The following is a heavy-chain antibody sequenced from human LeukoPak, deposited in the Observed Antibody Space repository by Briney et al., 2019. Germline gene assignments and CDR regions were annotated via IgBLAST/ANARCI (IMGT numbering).Heavy chain of an antibody. J-gene: IGHJ6*03. CDR3: ARDPGGGDSRYYYYYYMDV. D-gene: IGHD4-17*01. V-gene: IGHV3-30*04. Sequence: PGGSLRLSCAASGFTFSSYAMHWVRQAPGKGLEWVAVISYDGSNKYYADSVKGRFTISRDNSKNTLYLQMNSLRAEDTAVYYCARDPGGGDSRYYYYYYMDVWGKGTTVTVSS. CDR1: GFTFSSYA. CDR2: ISYDGSNK.